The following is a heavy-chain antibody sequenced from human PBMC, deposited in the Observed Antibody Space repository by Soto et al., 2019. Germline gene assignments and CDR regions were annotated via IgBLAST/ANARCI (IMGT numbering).Heavy chain of an antibody. D-gene: IGHD6-13*01. J-gene: IGHJ5*02. CDR3: ARAWLAGPPSIAAAGTGGWLDP. Sequence: PSETLSLTCAVSGGSISSGGYSWSWIRQPPGKGLEWIGYIYHSGSTYYNPSLKSRVTISVDRSKNQFSLKLSSVTAADTAVYYCARAWLAGPPSIAAAGTGGWLDPWGQGTLVTVSS. CDR1: GGSISSGGYS. V-gene: IGHV4-30-2*01. CDR2: IYHSGST.